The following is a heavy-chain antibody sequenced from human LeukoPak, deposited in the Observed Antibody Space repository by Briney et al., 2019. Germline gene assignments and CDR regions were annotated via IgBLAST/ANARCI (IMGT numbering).Heavy chain of an antibody. J-gene: IGHJ6*03. CDR1: GFTVSSNY. V-gene: IGHV3-53*01. Sequence: GGSLRLSCAASGFTVSSNYMSWVRQAPGKGLEWVSVIYSGGSTYYADSVKGRFTISRDNSKNTLYLQMNSLRAEDTAVYYCARGHYYYYYMGVWGKGTTVTVSS. CDR3: ARGHYYYYYMGV. CDR2: IYSGGST.